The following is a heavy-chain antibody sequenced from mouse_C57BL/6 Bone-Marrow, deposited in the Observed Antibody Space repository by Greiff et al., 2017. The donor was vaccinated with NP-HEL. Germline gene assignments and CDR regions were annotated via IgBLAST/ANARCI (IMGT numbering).Heavy chain of an antibody. CDR3: TTGGSSPYAMDY. CDR2: IDPENGDT. D-gene: IGHD1-1*01. V-gene: IGHV14-4*01. CDR1: GFNIKDDY. J-gene: IGHJ4*01. Sequence: EVQRVESGAELVRPGASVKLSCTVSGFNIKDDYMHWVKQRPEQGLEWIGWIDPENGDTEYASKFQGKATITEDTSSNTAYLRLSSLTSEDTAVYYCTTGGSSPYAMDYWGQGTSVTFSS.